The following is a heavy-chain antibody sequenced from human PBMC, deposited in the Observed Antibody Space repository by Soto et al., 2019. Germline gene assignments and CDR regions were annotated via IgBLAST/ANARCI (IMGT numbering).Heavy chain of an antibody. V-gene: IGHV3-23*01. CDR1: GFTFSNYA. J-gene: IGHJ4*02. CDR3: AKIMGYDFWSGPPAPDY. CDR2: ISGSGGST. Sequence: GGSLRLSCAASGFTFSNYAMSWVRQAPGKGLEWVSAISGSGGSTYYAESVKGRFTISRDNSKNTLYLQMNSLRAEDTAVYYCAKIMGYDFWSGPPAPDYWGQGTLVTVPQ. D-gene: IGHD3-3*01.